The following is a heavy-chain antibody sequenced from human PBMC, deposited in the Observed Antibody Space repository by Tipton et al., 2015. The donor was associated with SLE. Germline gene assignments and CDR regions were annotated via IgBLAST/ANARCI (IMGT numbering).Heavy chain of an antibody. Sequence: SLRLSCAASGFTFSSYAMHWVRQAPGKGLEWVAVISYDGSNKYYADSVKGRFTISRDNSKNTLYLQMNSLRAEDTAVYYCARELLWFRGYGMDVWGQGP. D-gene: IGHD3-10*01. CDR2: ISYDGSNK. CDR3: ARELLWFRGYGMDV. J-gene: IGHJ6*02. CDR1: GFTFSSYA. V-gene: IGHV3-30*04.